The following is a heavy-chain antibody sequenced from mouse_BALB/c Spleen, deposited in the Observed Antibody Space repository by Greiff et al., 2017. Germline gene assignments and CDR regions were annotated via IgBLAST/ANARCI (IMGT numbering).Heavy chain of an antibody. CDR2: ISSGGGST. J-gene: IGHJ3*01. V-gene: IGHV5-12-1*01. CDR3: ARPHYYGSSLPFAY. Sequence: EVNVVESGGGLVKPGGSLKLSCAASGFAFSSYDMSWVRQTPEKRLEWVAYISSGGGSTYYPDTVKGRFTISRDNAKNTLYLQMSSLKSEDTAMYYCARPHYYGSSLPFAYWGQGTLVTVSA. CDR1: GFAFSSYD. D-gene: IGHD1-1*01.